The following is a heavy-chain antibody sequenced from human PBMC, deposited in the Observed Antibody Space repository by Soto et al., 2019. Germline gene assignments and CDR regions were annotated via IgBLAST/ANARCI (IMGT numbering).Heavy chain of an antibody. D-gene: IGHD3-3*01. CDR2: IYYSGST. CDR3: ARFLEEGDSSSYYYYYMDV. J-gene: IGHJ6*03. CDR1: GGSISSYY. V-gene: IGHV4-59*01. Sequence: PSETLSLTCTVSGGSISSYYWSWIRQPPGKGLEWIGYIYYSGSTNYNPSLKSRVTISVDTSKNQFSLKLSSVTAADTAVYYCARFLEEGDSSSYYYYYMDVWGKGTTVTVSS.